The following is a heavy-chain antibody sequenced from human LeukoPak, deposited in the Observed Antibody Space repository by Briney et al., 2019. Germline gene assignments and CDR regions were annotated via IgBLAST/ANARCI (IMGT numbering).Heavy chain of an antibody. Sequence: GGSLRLSCAASGFTVSSNYMSWVRQAPGKGLEWVSVIYSGGSTYYADSVKGRFTISRDNSKNTLYLQMNSLRAEDTAVYYCARDLYYYDSSGYGVDYWGQGTLVTVSS. CDR3: ARDLYYYDSSGYGVDY. J-gene: IGHJ4*02. D-gene: IGHD3-22*01. CDR1: GFTVSSNY. CDR2: IYSGGST. V-gene: IGHV3-53*01.